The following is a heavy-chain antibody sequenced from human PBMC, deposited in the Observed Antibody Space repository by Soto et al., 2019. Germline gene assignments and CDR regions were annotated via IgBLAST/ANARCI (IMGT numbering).Heavy chain of an antibody. CDR2: IYYSGST. V-gene: IGHV4-31*03. J-gene: IGHJ6*02. D-gene: IGHD5-12*01. CDR1: GGSISSGGYY. CDR3: SKDSGYDSDGGMDV. Sequence: SETLSLTCTVSGGSISSGGYYWSWIRQHPGKGLEWIGYIYYSGSTYYNPSLKRRVTISVDTSKNQFSLKLSSVTAADTAVYYCSKDSGYDSDGGMDVWGQGTTVTVSS.